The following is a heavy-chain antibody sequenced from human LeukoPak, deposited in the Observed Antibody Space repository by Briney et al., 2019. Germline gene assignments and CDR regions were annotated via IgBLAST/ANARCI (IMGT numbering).Heavy chain of an antibody. Sequence: SETLSLTCTVSGGSISSGSYYWSWIRQPAGKGLEWIGRIYTSGSTNYNPSLKRRATISVDTTKNQFSLKLSSVTAADTAVYYCARVRGAYYYYYMDVWGKGTTVTVSS. CDR2: IYTSGST. J-gene: IGHJ6*03. V-gene: IGHV4-61*02. D-gene: IGHD3-10*01. CDR3: ARVRGAYYYYYMDV. CDR1: GGSISSGSYY.